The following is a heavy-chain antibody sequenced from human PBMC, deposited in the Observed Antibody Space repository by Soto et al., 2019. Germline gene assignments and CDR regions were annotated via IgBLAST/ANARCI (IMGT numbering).Heavy chain of an antibody. J-gene: IGHJ6*02. CDR2: IYYSGST. Sequence: SETLSLTCTVSGGSVSSGSYYWSWIRQPPGKGLEWIGYIYYSGSTNYNPSLKSRATISVDTSKNQFSLKLSSVTAADTAVYYCARDQGVDTAMAVEYYYYGMDVWGQGTTVTVSS. CDR1: GGSVSSGSYY. CDR3: ARDQGVDTAMAVEYYYYGMDV. V-gene: IGHV4-61*01. D-gene: IGHD5-18*01.